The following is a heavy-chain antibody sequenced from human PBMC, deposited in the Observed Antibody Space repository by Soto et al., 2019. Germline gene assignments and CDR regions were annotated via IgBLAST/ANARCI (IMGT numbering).Heavy chain of an antibody. CDR2: IWYDGSNK. J-gene: IGHJ4*02. Sequence: LRLSCAASGFTFSSYGMHWVRQAPGKGLEWVAVIWYDGSNKYYADSVKGRFTISRDNSKNTLYLQMNSLRAEDTAVYYCARDQTYYYDSSGYFDYWGQGTLVTVSS. V-gene: IGHV3-33*01. CDR1: GFTFSSYG. D-gene: IGHD3-22*01. CDR3: ARDQTYYYDSSGYFDY.